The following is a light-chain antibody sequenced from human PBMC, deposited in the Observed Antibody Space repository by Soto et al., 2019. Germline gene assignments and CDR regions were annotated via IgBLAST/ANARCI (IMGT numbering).Light chain of an antibody. CDR2: DVS. Sequence: ILLTQSPATLSLSPGKRATLSCRASQNISNYLIWYQQKPGQAPRLLIYDVSNRATGIPARFSGGGSGTDFTLTISRLEPEDFAVYYCQHFVNSLTWTFGHGTKVDI. CDR3: QHFVNSLTWT. V-gene: IGKV3-11*01. CDR1: QNISNY. J-gene: IGKJ1*01.